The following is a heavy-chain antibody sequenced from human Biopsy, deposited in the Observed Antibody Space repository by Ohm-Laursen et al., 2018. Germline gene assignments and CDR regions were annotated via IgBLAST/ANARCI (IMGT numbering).Heavy chain of an antibody. CDR3: ARDYDTSGYYYVS. CDR1: GGPISNNNYY. CDR2: IFYRGST. V-gene: IGHV4-39*01. J-gene: IGHJ5*02. D-gene: IGHD3-22*01. Sequence: GTLSLTCPVSGGPISNNNYYWGWIRQPPGKGLEWIGSIFYRGSTHYKPSLKSRVNISVDTSKNQFSLKLSSVTAADTAVYYCARDYDTSGYYYVSWGQGTLVTVSS.